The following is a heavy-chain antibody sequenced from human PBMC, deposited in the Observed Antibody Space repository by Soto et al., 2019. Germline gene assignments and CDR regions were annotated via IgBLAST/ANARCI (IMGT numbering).Heavy chain of an antibody. CDR1: GYTFTSYG. CDR2: ISAYNGNT. V-gene: IGHV1-18*01. CDR3: ARDPPYSSGWVYYYYYGMDV. J-gene: IGHJ6*02. Sequence: ASVKGSCKASGYTFTSYGISWVRQAPGQGLEWMGWISAYNGNTNYAQKLQGRVTMTTDTSTSTAYMELRSLRSDDTAVYYCARDPPYSSGWVYYYYYGMDVWGQGTTVTVSS. D-gene: IGHD6-19*01.